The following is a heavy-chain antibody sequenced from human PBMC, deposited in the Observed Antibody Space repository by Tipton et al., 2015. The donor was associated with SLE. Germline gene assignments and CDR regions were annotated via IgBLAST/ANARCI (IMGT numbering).Heavy chain of an antibody. Sequence: SLRLSCAASGLTFSNYWMSWVRQAPGKGLEWVANIKEDGSEKHYVDSVRGRFTISRDNAKNSLFLQMNSLRDEDTAVYYCARVEPRAVGVYGMDVWGQGTTVTVSS. CDR2: IKEDGSEK. CDR3: ARVEPRAVGVYGMDV. J-gene: IGHJ6*02. CDR1: GLTFSNYW. D-gene: IGHD1-26*01. V-gene: IGHV3-7*01.